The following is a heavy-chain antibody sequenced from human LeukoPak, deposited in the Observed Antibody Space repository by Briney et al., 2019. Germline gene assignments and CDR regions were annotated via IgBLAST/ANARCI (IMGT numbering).Heavy chain of an antibody. CDR2: ISWNSGRI. Sequence: GGSLRLSCAASGFTFDDYAMHWVRQAPGKGLEWVSGISWNSGRIDYADSVKGRFTISRDNAKNSLYLQMNSLRAEDTALYYCAKALLGYNYPDYFDYWGQGTLVTASS. V-gene: IGHV3-9*01. J-gene: IGHJ4*02. CDR1: GFTFDDYA. CDR3: AKALLGYNYPDYFDY. D-gene: IGHD5-24*01.